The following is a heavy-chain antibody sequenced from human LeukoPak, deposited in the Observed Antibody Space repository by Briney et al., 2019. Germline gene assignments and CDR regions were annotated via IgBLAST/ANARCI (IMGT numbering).Heavy chain of an antibody. D-gene: IGHD3-22*01. V-gene: IGHV3-23*01. CDR1: EFSFSIYA. Sequence: GGSLRLSCAASEFSFSIYAMSWVRQAPGKGLEWVSSITSSGESTYYTGSVKGRFTISRDNSKNTLYLQMNSLRAEDTAVYYCARDRPNYYGSNGHYYQRNGGHWGQGTLVTVSS. CDR2: ITSSGEST. CDR3: ARDRPNYYGSNGHYYQRNGGH. J-gene: IGHJ4*02.